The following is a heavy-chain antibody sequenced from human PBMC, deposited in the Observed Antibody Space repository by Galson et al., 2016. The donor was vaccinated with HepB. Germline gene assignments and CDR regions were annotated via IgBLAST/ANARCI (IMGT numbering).Heavy chain of an antibody. CDR3: TRCRTSCSTFDY. J-gene: IGHJ4*02. Sequence: SLRLSCAASGFTFSSYGMHWVRQAPGKGLEWVGRIKSKTDGETTDYAAPMKGRFTISRDDSKNTLYLQMNSLKAEDTAVYYCTRCRTSCSTFDYWGQGTLVTVSS. D-gene: IGHD2-2*01. CDR1: GFTFSSYG. V-gene: IGHV3-15*01. CDR2: IKSKTDGETT.